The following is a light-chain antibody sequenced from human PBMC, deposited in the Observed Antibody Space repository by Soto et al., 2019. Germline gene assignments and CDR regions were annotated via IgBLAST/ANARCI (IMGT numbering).Light chain of an antibody. CDR1: SSDVGAYNY. CDR3: TSYTSTSTYV. J-gene: IGLJ1*01. V-gene: IGLV2-14*01. Sequence: QSALTQPASVSGPPGQSITISCTGTSSDVGAYNYVSWYQHHPGKAPRLVIYDVTNRPSGISDRFSGSKSGNTASLTISGLLAEDEADYYCTSYTSTSTYVFGTRTKLTVL. CDR2: DVT.